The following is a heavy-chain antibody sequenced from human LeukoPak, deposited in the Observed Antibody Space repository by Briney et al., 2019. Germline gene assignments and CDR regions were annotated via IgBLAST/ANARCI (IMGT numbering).Heavy chain of an antibody. J-gene: IGHJ4*02. Sequence: GGSLRLSCAASGFTFDDYAMYWVRHAPEKGLEWVSLVGWDGSGTYYADSVKGRFTISRDNSKNSLYLQMNSLRTEDTALYYCSRRAAAGSMDYWGQGTLVTVSS. V-gene: IGHV3-43D*03. CDR2: VGWDGSGT. CDR1: GFTFDDYA. D-gene: IGHD6-13*01. CDR3: SRRAAAGSMDY.